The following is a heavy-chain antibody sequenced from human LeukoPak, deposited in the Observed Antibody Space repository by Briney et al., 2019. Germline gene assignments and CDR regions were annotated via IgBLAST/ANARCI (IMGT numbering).Heavy chain of an antibody. CDR1: EYTFTGYY. J-gene: IGHJ4*02. CDR2: INPNSGGT. Sequence: GPSVKVSCKASEYTFTGYYMHWVRQAPGQGLEWMGWINPNSGGTNYARKFQGRVTMTRDTSISTAYMELSSLRAEDTAVYYCAKDQRWFGELSNYFDYWGQGTLVTVSS. D-gene: IGHD3-10*01. CDR3: AKDQRWFGELSNYFDY. V-gene: IGHV1-2*02.